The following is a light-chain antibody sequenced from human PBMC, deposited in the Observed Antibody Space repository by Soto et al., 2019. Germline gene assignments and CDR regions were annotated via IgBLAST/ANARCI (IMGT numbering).Light chain of an antibody. CDR1: QSVSSN. J-gene: IGKJ5*01. CDR3: QQYNNWPPST. V-gene: IGKV3-15*01. Sequence: ETVLTQSPGTLSLSPGERATLSCRASQSVSSNLAWYQQKPGQAPRLLIYGASTRATGIPARFSGSGSGTEFTLTISSLQSEDFAVYYCQQYNNWPPSTFGQGTRLEIK. CDR2: GAS.